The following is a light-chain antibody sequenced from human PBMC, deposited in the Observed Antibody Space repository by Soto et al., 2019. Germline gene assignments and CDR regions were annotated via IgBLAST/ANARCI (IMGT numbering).Light chain of an antibody. Sequence: DIQMTQSPSSLSASVGDRVTITCRASQDIRDYLVWYQQRPGEVPTLLIYAASTLQPGVPSRFSGSGYGTEFTLTNSSLQSEYGSTDYCQKYGVAPYSFGPGTKVDL. V-gene: IGKV1-27*01. CDR2: AAS. CDR3: QKYGVAPYS. J-gene: IGKJ3*01. CDR1: QDIRDY.